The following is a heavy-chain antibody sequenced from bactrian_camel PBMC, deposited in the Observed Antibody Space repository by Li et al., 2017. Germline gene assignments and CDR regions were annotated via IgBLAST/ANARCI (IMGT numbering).Heavy chain of an antibody. CDR1: GWSMKTQC. Sequence: HVQLVESGGGSVQAGGSLTLSCVASGWSMKTQCMGWFRQAPGKEREGVGAIDSDGSAAYSDSVKGRFTISKGNAKNTLFLQMSSLKPEDTAMYYCAADTVNLQLARHYRYWGQGTQVTVS. J-gene: IGHJ4*01. D-gene: IGHD7*01. V-gene: IGHV3S57*01. CDR2: IDSDGSA. CDR3: AADTVNLQLARHYRY.